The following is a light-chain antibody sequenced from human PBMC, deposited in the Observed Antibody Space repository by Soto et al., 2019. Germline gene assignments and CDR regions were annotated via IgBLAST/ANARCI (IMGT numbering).Light chain of an antibody. Sequence: DIQMTQSPSSLSASVGDRVTITCQASQCISNHLIWYQQKPGKAPNLLIQDASTLKTGVPPRFIGSGSGTDFTFTISSLQPKDIVTYYFQHYHNIPWTFGQGTNVEIK. J-gene: IGKJ1*01. V-gene: IGKV1-33*01. CDR2: DAS. CDR3: QHYHNIPWT. CDR1: QCISNH.